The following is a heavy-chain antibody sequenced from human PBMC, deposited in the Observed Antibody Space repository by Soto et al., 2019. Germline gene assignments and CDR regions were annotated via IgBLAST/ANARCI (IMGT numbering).Heavy chain of an antibody. CDR2: IFHSGNT. CDR3: ANSPFFEWAPYSGLDV. J-gene: IGHJ6*02. D-gene: IGHD3-3*02. CDR1: GGSITGSDW. Sequence: QLQLQESGPGLVKPSETLSLTCVVSGGSITGSDWWTWVRQSPEKGLEGIGEIFHSGNTNYSTSLKSPFSISLDKSANQFSLKLNSLTPADTAIYYSANSPFFEWAPYSGLDVWGPATTVNVS. V-gene: IGHV4-4*02.